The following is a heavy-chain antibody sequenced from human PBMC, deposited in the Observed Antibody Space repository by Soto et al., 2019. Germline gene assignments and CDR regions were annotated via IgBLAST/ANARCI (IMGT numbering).Heavy chain of an antibody. CDR1: GFIFSNYA. D-gene: IGHD2-15*01. CDR2: ISGSGADT. V-gene: IGHV3-23*01. J-gene: IGHJ4*02. CDR3: AKDTGRGGGSVFDY. Sequence: GALRLPCAPSGFIFSNYAMSWVRQARGKGLEWVSAISGSGADTYYTESVKGRFTISRDNFKNTLYLQMNSLRAEDTAVYYCAKDTGRGGGSVFDYWGQGTLVTVSS.